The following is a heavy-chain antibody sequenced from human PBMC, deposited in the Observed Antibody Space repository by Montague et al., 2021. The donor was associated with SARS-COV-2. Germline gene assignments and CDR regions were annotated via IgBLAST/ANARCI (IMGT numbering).Heavy chain of an antibody. Sequence: TLSLTCTVSGGSISSGTYYWSWVRQPAGKALDWIGRADTSGITTYNPSLGSRITISIDTSANQFSLNLRSVTAADTAVYYCARERSADYYDGSGYHSYKYGMDVWGQGTTVTVSS. CDR3: ARERSADYYDGSGYHSYKYGMDV. D-gene: IGHD3-22*01. CDR1: GGSISSGTYY. CDR2: ADTSGIT. J-gene: IGHJ6*02. V-gene: IGHV4-61*02.